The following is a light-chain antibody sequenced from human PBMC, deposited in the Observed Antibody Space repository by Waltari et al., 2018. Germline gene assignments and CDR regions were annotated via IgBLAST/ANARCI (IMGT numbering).Light chain of an antibody. V-gene: IGLV1-40*01. Sequence: QSVLTQPPAVSGAPGQRVTIPCTGRSSNIGAGYDVHWYQQLPGTAPKLLIYGNSHRPSGVPARFSGSKSGTSASLAITGLQAEDEAEYYCQSYDSSLSVVFGGGTQLTVL. CDR3: QSYDSSLSVV. CDR2: GNS. J-gene: IGLJ7*01. CDR1: SSNIGAGYD.